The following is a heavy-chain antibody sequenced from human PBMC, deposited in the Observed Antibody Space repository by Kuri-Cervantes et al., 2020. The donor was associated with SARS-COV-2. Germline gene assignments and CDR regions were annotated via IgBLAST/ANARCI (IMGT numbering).Heavy chain of an antibody. CDR2: IYYSGST. Sequence: GSLRLSCTVSGGSIRSYYWSWIRQPPGKGLEWIGYIYYSGSTNYNPSLKSRVTISVDTSKNQFSLKLSSATAADTAVYYCARLAGGVTATWYFDLWGRGTVVTVSS. V-gene: IGHV4-59*08. J-gene: IGHJ2*01. CDR3: ARLAGGVTATWYFDL. D-gene: IGHD2-15*01. CDR1: GGSIRSYY.